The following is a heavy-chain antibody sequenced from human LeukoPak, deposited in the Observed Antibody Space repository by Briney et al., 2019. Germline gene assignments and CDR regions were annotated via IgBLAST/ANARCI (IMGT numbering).Heavy chain of an antibody. CDR2: IIGRSDDI. CDR3: ARDWDGWTDSFEP. D-gene: IGHD1-26*01. J-gene: IGHJ1*01. CDR1: GYTFTTFG. V-gene: IGHV1-18*01. Sequence: ASVKVSCQPSGYTFTTFGISWVRHAPGRGREWMGYIIGRSDDINFAQNFQDRLTMTTDTSTSTAYMELERLTSADTAVYSCARDWDGWTDSFEPWGAGNLVIVSS.